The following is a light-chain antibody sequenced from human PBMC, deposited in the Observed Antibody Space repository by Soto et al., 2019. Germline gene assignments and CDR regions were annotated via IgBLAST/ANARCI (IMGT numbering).Light chain of an antibody. V-gene: IGLV2-14*01. CDR1: CTDVGGYNA. CDR2: EVT. Sequence: QSVLSQPASVSGSPGQTITISFTGTCTDVGGYNAVSWYQHHPGKAPKLIIYEVTHRPSGVSDRFSASKSGNTASLTISGLQAEDEADYYCNSFRVSHLYVFGTGTKVTVL. CDR3: NSFRVSHLYV. J-gene: IGLJ1*01.